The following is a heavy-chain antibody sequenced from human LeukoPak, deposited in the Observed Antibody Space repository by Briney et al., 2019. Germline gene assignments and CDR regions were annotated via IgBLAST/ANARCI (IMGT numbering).Heavy chain of an antibody. CDR3: ARRRGEKVEGIPTAPRPLYYYYMDV. CDR1: GYTSTSYG. Sequence: ASVKVSCKASGYTSTSYGISWVRQAPGQGLEWVGWISAYNGNTNYAQKLQGRVTMTTDTSTSTAYMELRSLRSDDTAVYHCARRRGEKVEGIPTAPRPLYYYYMDVWGKGTTVTVSS. D-gene: IGHD6-13*01. J-gene: IGHJ6*03. V-gene: IGHV1-18*01. CDR2: ISAYNGNT.